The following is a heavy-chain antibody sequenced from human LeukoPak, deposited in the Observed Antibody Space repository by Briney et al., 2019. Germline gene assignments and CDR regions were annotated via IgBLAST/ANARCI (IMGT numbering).Heavy chain of an antibody. CDR2: INPNSGGT. CDR3: ARTKYSSGWYVDY. Sequence: EASVKVSCKASGYTLTGYYMHWVRQAPGQGLEWMGWINPNSGGTNYAQKFQGRVTMTRDTSISTAYMELSRLRSDDTAVYYCARTKYSSGWYVDYWGQGTLVTVSS. D-gene: IGHD6-19*01. CDR1: GYTLTGYY. J-gene: IGHJ4*02. V-gene: IGHV1-2*02.